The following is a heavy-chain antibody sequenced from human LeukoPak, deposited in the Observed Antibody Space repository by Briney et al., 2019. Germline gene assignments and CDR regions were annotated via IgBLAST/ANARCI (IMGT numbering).Heavy chain of an antibody. CDR3: ARAEYCSSTSCYRVRFGY. CDR2: IIPIFGTA. V-gene: IGHV1-69*06. CDR1: GGTFSSYA. J-gene: IGHJ4*02. D-gene: IGHD2-2*02. Sequence: SVKVSCKASGGTFSSYAISWVRQAPGQGLEWMGGIIPIFGTANYAQKFQGRVTITADKSTSTAYMELSSLRSEDTAVYYCARAEYCSSTSCYRVRFGYWGQGTLVTVSS.